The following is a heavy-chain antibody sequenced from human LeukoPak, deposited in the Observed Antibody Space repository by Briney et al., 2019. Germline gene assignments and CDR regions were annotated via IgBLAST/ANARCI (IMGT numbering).Heavy chain of an antibody. D-gene: IGHD3-22*01. CDR2: IVVGSDNT. CDR3: TADPYYDASGPPRWFDP. CDR1: GFTFTSSA. V-gene: IGHV1-58*02. J-gene: IGHJ5*02. Sequence: SVKVSCKASGFTFTSSAMQWVRQARGQRLEWIGWIVVGSDNTNYAQKFQGRVTITRDMSTSTAYMELSSLRSDDTAVYYCTADPYYDASGPPRWFDPWGQGTLVTVSS.